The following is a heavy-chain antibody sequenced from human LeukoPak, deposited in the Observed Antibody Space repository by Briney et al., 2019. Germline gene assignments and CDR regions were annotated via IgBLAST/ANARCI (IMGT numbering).Heavy chain of an antibody. Sequence: SVKVSCKASGGTFSSYAISWVRQAPGQGLEWMGRIIPILGIANYAQKFQGRVTITADRSTSTAYMELSSLRSEDTAVFYCARDRFCNSTSCLYFDSWGQGTLVTVSS. D-gene: IGHD2-2*01. CDR2: IIPILGIA. CDR3: ARDRFCNSTSCLYFDS. CDR1: GGTFSSYA. V-gene: IGHV1-69*04. J-gene: IGHJ4*02.